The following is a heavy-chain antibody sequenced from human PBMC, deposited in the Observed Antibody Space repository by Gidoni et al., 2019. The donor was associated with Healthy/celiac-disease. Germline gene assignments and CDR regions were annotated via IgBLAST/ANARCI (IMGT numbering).Heavy chain of an antibody. CDR2: INHSGST. J-gene: IGHJ5*02. D-gene: IGHD3-10*01. V-gene: IGHV4-34*01. Sequence: QVQLQQWGAGLLTPSETLSLTCAVYGGSFRGYYWSWIRQPQGKVLEWIGEINHSGSTNYNPSRKSRVTISVDTSKNQFSLKLSSVTAADTAVYYCARARSITMVRGVIRGSWFDPWGQGTLVTVSS. CDR1: GGSFRGYY. CDR3: ARARSITMVRGVIRGSWFDP.